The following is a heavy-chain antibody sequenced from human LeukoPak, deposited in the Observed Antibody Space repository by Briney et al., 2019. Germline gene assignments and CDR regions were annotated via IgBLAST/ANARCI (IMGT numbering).Heavy chain of an antibody. D-gene: IGHD3-16*01. CDR1: GGSISSYY. CDR3: ARVPTRFRLWRSFYFDY. CDR2: IYYSGST. Sequence: SETLSLTCTVSGGSISSYYWSWIRQPPGKGLEWIGYIYYSGSTNYNPSLKSRVTISVDTSKNQFSLKLSSVTAADTAVYYCARVPTRFRLWRSFYFDYWGQGTLVTVSS. V-gene: IGHV4-59*01. J-gene: IGHJ4*02.